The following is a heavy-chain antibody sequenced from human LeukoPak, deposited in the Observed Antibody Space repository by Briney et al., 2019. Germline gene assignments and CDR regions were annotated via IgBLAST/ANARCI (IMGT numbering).Heavy chain of an antibody. Sequence: ASVKVSCKASGYTFTTYGLSWVRRAPGQGLEWMGWISTYTGNAKYSQKRQDRVTMTTDTSTSTGYMELRGLTSDDTAVYYCARVDRMAEIDFWGQGTLVIVSA. D-gene: IGHD1-14*01. CDR1: GYTFTTYG. CDR3: ARVDRMAEIDF. CDR2: ISTYTGNA. J-gene: IGHJ4*02. V-gene: IGHV1-18*01.